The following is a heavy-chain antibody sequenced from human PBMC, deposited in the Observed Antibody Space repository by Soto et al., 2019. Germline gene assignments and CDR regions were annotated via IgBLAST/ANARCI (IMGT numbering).Heavy chain of an antibody. D-gene: IGHD5-18*01. J-gene: IGHJ4*02. Sequence: SVKVSCKASGGTFSSYAISWVRQAPGQGLEWMGGIIPIFGTANYAQKFQGRVTITADESTSTAYMELSSLRSEDTAVYYCASGPASYGTLFDYWGQGTLVTVPQ. V-gene: IGHV1-69*13. CDR3: ASGPASYGTLFDY. CDR1: GGTFSSYA. CDR2: IIPIFGTA.